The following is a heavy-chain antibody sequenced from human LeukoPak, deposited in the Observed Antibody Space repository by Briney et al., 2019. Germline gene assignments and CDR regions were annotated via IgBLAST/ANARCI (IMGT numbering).Heavy chain of an antibody. J-gene: IGHJ4*02. CDR1: GFSFSGYG. V-gene: IGHV3-23*01. Sequence: GGSERLSCAASGFSFSGYGMSWVRQAPGKGLEWVSGISRSGGSTYYADSVKGRFTFSTDNSKNTLYMQMHSLRAEDTAVYYCAKRGRYDSSGSYGSFDYWGQGTLFT. CDR3: AKRGRYDSSGSYGSFDY. CDR2: ISRSGGST. D-gene: IGHD3-22*01.